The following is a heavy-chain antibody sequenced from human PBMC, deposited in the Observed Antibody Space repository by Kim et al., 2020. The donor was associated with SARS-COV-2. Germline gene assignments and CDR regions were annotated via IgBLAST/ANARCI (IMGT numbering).Heavy chain of an antibody. D-gene: IGHD6-19*01. V-gene: IGHV4-59*08. CDR1: GASVGSDY. CDR3: ARLPDINGWPFDY. J-gene: IGHJ4*02. CDR2: IFYTGKT. Sequence: SETLSLTCTVSGASVGSDYLTWIRQPPGRGLEWIGYIFYTGKTSYNPSLKSRVSLSLDTSRNQFSMKLHSVTAADTAVYFCARLPDINGWPFDYWAQGT.